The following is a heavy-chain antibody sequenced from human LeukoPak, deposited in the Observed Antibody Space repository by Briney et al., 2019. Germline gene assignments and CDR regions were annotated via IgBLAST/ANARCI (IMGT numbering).Heavy chain of an antibody. J-gene: IGHJ4*02. Sequence: GGSLRLSCAASGFTFSSYGMSWVRQAPGKGLQWVSAISGSGGSTYYADSVKSRFTISRDNSKNTLYLQMNSLRAEDTAVYYCARGPTYYYGSGSNPIDYWGQGTLVTVSS. V-gene: IGHV3-23*01. D-gene: IGHD3-10*01. CDR2: ISGSGGST. CDR1: GFTFSSYG. CDR3: ARGPTYYYGSGSNPIDY.